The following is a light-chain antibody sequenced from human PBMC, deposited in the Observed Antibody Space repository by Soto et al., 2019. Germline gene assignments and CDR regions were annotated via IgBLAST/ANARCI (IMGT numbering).Light chain of an antibody. J-gene: IGKJ1*01. V-gene: IGKV3-20*01. Sequence: EVVLTQSPGNLSLSQGERATLSCRASQSVSRSHLDWYQQNPGQAPRHLIYGATSRATGIPDRFSGSGSGTDFTLTISRLEPEDFAVYYCQQYGTSAGTFGQVNKVEIK. CDR3: QQYGTSAGT. CDR2: GAT. CDR1: QSVSRSH.